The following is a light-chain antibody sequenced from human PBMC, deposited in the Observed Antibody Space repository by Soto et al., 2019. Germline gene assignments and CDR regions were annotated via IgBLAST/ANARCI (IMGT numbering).Light chain of an antibody. CDR2: SNN. V-gene: IGLV1-44*01. CDR1: SSNIGSNT. J-gene: IGLJ3*02. CDR3: AAWDDSLHGWV. Sequence: QSVLTQPPSASGTPGQRVTISCSGSSSNIGSNTVNWYQQLPGTAPKLLIYSNNQRPSGVPDRFSGSKSGTSASLAISGLQSEDEADYYCAAWDDSLHGWVFGRGTKGTVL.